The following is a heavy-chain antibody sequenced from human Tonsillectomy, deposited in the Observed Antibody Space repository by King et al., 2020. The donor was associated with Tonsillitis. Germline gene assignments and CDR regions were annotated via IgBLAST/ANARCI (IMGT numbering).Heavy chain of an antibody. J-gene: IGHJ4*02. CDR1: GFTFSSYG. Sequence: VQLVESGGGVVQPGRSLRLSCAASGFTFSSYGMHWVRQAPGKGLEWVAVISYDGSNKYYADSVKGRFTISRDNSKNTLYLQMNSLRAEDTAVYYCAKDEARVVVTATYFDYWDQGTLVTVSS. V-gene: IGHV3-30*18. CDR2: ISYDGSNK. CDR3: AKDEARVVVTATYFDY. D-gene: IGHD2-21*02.